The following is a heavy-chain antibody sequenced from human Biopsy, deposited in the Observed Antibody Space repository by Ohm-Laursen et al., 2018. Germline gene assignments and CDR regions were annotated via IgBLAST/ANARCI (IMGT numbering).Heavy chain of an antibody. CDR1: GGAFTNYA. CDR2: INPNNDNT. CDR3: ARGPRGLVVITTTALYFDY. V-gene: IGHV1-8*02. J-gene: IGHJ4*02. D-gene: IGHD3-22*01. Sequence: SVKVSCKASGGAFTNYAINWVRQAPGHGLEWMGRINPNNDNTAYAQKFQGRITMTKDTSTSTVYMDLSSLTFDDSAVYYCARGPRGLVVITTTALYFDYWGQGNLVTVSS.